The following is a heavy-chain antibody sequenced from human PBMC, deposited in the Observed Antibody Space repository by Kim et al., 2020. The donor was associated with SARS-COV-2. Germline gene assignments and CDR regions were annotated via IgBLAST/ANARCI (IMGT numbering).Heavy chain of an antibody. Sequence: KETRKNFISSYIHCVRQAPGQGLEWMGIINPSVGSTSYAQTFQGRVTMTRDTSTSTAYMELSRLRSEDTAVYYCATDRGREGFQHWGQGTLVTVSS. CDR3: ATDRGREGFQH. J-gene: IGHJ1*01. D-gene: IGHD1-26*01. CDR2: INPSVGST. V-gene: IGHV1-46*01. CDR1: RKNFISSY.